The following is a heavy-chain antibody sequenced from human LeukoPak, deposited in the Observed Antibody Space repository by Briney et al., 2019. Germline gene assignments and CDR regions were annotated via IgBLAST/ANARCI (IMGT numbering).Heavy chain of an antibody. CDR3: AKDIGDGKGYMDV. J-gene: IGHJ6*03. V-gene: IGHV3-43*02. CDR1: GFTFDDYA. D-gene: IGHD4-17*01. Sequence: PGGSLRLSCAASGFTFDDYAMHWFRQAPGKGLGWVSLISGDGGSTYYADSVKGRFTISRDNIKNSLYLQMNSLRTEDTALYYCAKDIGDGKGYMDVWGKGTTVTVSS. CDR2: ISGDGGST.